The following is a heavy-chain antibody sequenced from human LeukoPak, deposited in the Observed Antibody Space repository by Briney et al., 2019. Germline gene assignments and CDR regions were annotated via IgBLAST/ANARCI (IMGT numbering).Heavy chain of an antibody. D-gene: IGHD3-3*01. CDR2: IRGGSGYI. V-gene: IGHV3-21*01. CDR3: ARGGRFLEY. J-gene: IGHJ4*02. Sequence: PGGSLRLSCATSGFTFRGYTMNWVRQAPGKGLEWVSSIRGGSGYIYYADSLKGRLTISRDNAQNSLYLQMNGLRAEDTAVYYCARGGRFLEYWGQGTVVTVS. CDR1: GFTFRGYT.